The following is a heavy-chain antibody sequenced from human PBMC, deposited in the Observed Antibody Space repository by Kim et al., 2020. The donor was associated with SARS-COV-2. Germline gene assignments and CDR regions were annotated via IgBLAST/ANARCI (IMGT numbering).Heavy chain of an antibody. J-gene: IGHJ4*02. D-gene: IGHD6-19*01. CDR3: ARAEYSSGWYNYFDY. V-gene: IGHV3-30*07. Sequence: DSVKGRFTISRDNSKNTLYLQMNSLRAEDTAVYYCARAEYSSGWYNYFDYWGQGTLVTVSS.